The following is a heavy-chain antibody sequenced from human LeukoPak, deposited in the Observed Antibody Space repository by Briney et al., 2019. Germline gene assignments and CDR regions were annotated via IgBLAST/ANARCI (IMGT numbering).Heavy chain of an antibody. J-gene: IGHJ4*02. V-gene: IGHV1-46*01. CDR3: ARDTIAAAGRWRPVGY. D-gene: IGHD6-13*01. CDR2: INPSGGST. Sequence: ASVKVSCKASGYTFTSYYMHWVRQAPGQGLEWMGIINPSGGSTSYAQKFQGRVTMTRGMSTSTVYMELSSLRSEDTAVYYCARDTIAAAGRWRPVGYWGQGTLVTVSS. CDR1: GYTFTSYY.